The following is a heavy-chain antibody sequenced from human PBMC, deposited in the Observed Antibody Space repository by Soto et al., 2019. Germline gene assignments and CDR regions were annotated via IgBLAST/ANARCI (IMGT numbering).Heavy chain of an antibody. CDR2: IYYSGTT. CDR1: GGSISSGGYY. Sequence: PSETLSLTCTVSGGSISSGGYYSWIRQHPGKGLEWIGYIYYSGTTYYNPSLKSRVIISIDTSKSHFSLNLNSVTAADPAGYYRARDWRHNGDAGGYYYYAMDVWGKGTTVTVPS. D-gene: IGHD1-1*01. V-gene: IGHV4-31*03. CDR3: ARDWRHNGDAGGYYYYAMDV. J-gene: IGHJ6*04.